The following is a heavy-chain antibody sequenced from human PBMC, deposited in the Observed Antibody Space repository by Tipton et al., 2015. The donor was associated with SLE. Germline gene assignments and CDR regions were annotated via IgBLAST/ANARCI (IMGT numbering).Heavy chain of an antibody. Sequence: TLSLTCAVYGGSFSGYFWSWIRQLPDKGLEWIGEINHSGTTNCNPSLKSRVTISVDTSKNQFSLKLTSVTAADTALYYCARGRVNYIRGSYRPSSFDYWGQGTQVTVSS. D-gene: IGHD3-16*02. J-gene: IGHJ4*02. CDR2: INHSGTT. V-gene: IGHV4-34*01. CDR3: ARGRVNYIRGSYRPSSFDY. CDR1: GGSFSGYF.